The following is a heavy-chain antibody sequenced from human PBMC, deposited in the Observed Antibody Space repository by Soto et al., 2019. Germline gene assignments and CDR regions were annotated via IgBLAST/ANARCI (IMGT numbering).Heavy chain of an antibody. D-gene: IGHD3-3*01. Sequence: EVQLVESGGGLVQPGGSLKLSCAASGFTFSGSAMHWVRQASGKGLEWVGRIRSKGNNYATAYGASPKGRFTISRDDSKNTAYLQMNSLNTEDTAVYYCSRQASDFWSGKPQYYMDVWGKGTTVTVSS. V-gene: IGHV3-73*01. CDR1: GFTFSGSA. CDR3: SRQASDFWSGKPQYYMDV. CDR2: IRSKGNNYAT. J-gene: IGHJ6*03.